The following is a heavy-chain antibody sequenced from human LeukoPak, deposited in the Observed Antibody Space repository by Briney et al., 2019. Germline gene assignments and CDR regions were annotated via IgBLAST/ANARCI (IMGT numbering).Heavy chain of an antibody. CDR2: IYHSGST. J-gene: IGHJ3*02. CDR1: GGSISSGGYF. CDR3: ASSLVRGVKGQAFDI. Sequence: SQTLSLTCAVSGGSISSGGYFWSWIRQPPGKGLEWIGYIYHSGSTYYNPSLKSRVTISVDRSKNQFSLKLSSVTAADTAVYYCASSLVRGVKGQAFDIWGQGTMVTVSS. V-gene: IGHV4-30-2*01. D-gene: IGHD3-10*01.